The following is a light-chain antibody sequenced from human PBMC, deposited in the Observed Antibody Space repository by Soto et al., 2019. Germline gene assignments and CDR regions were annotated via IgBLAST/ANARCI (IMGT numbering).Light chain of an antibody. CDR1: QDISVY. CDR2: DAS. CDR3: QQYHYLPLT. V-gene: IGKV1-33*01. Sequence: DIQMTQSPSSLSASVGDRVTITCRASQDISVYLSWYQQKPGKAPKLLIYDASKLETGVPARFSGGGSGTDFAFTISRLQPEDTATYYCQQYHYLPLTFGGGSKVEI. J-gene: IGKJ4*01.